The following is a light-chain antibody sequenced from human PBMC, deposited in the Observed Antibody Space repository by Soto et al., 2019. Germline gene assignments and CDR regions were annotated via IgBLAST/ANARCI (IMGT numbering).Light chain of an antibody. CDR3: LQTYSTPQVT. CDR2: AAS. Sequence: DIPMTQSPSSLSASVGDRVTITCRASQSISSYLHWYQQKPGKAPKLLVYAASSLQNGVPSRFSGSVSGTDFTLTISSLQPEDFATYSCLQTYSTPQVTFCGGTRVEIK. CDR1: QSISSY. V-gene: IGKV1-39*01. J-gene: IGKJ4*01.